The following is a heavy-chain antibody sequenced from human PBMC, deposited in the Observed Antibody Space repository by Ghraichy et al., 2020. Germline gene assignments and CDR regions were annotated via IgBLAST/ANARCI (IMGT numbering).Heavy chain of an antibody. CDR2: IKPDGSEN. V-gene: IGHV3-7*03. CDR3: TRDRAFKCFDY. CDR1: GLMFSPNT. J-gene: IGHJ4*02. D-gene: IGHD3-10*01. Sequence: GGSLRLSCVASGLMFSPNTMNWVRQAPGKELEWVAGIKPDGSENYHVDSVTGRFTISRDNARNSLYLQMNSLRAEDTAFYYCTRDRAFKCFDYWGQGTLVTVSS.